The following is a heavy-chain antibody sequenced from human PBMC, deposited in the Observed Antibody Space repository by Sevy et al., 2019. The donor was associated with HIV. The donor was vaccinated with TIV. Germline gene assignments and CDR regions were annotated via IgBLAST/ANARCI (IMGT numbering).Heavy chain of an antibody. Sequence: GGSLRLSCAASGFSLNTYWMSWVRQAPGKGLEWVANIKQDGSVTYYVDPVKGRFTISRDNARNFLYLQMNSPRAEDTARYYCVRAVAADGSFWGQGTLVTVSS. CDR1: GFSLNTYW. CDR2: IKQDGSVT. J-gene: IGHJ4*02. D-gene: IGHD6-13*01. CDR3: VRAVAADGSF. V-gene: IGHV3-7*01.